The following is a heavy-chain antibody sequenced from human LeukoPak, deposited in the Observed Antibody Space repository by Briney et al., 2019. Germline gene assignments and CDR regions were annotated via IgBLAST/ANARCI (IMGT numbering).Heavy chain of an antibody. D-gene: IGHD6-13*01. CDR2: IKADGSEI. Sequence: GGSLRLSCAASGFTFRNCWMNWVRQAPGKGLEWVATIKADGSEIYYVDSVKGRFTISRDNADNSLYLQMHSLRADDTAIYYCAGVPGSSWTFDYWGQGTLVTVSS. CDR1: GFTFRNCW. CDR3: AGVPGSSWTFDY. J-gene: IGHJ4*02. V-gene: IGHV3-7*03.